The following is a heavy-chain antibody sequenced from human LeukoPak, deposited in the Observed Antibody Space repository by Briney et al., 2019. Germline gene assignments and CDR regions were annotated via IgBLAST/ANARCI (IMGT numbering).Heavy chain of an antibody. V-gene: IGHV4-4*07. CDR2: IYTSGST. Sequence: SETLSLTCTVSGGSISSYYWSWIRQPAGKGLEWIGRIYTSGSTNYNPSLKSRVTMSVDTSKNQFSLKLSSVTAADTAVYYCARGKGDCSSTSCYLPPFFVYWGQGTLVTVSS. CDR3: ARGKGDCSSTSCYLPPFFVY. J-gene: IGHJ4*02. CDR1: GGSISSYY. D-gene: IGHD2-2*01.